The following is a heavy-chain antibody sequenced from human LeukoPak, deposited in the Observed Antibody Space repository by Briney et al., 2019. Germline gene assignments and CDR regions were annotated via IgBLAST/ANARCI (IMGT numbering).Heavy chain of an antibody. CDR3: ARDLN. Sequence: QPGGSLRLSCAASGFTFSSYSMNWVRQAPGKGLEWVSYISSSSSTIYNADSVKGRFTISRDNAKNSLYLQMNSLRAEDTAVYYCARDLNWGQGTLVTVSS. V-gene: IGHV3-48*01. CDR1: GFTFSSYS. J-gene: IGHJ4*02. CDR2: ISSSSSTI.